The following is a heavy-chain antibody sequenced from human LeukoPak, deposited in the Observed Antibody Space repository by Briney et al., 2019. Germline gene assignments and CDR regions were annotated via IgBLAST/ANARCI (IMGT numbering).Heavy chain of an antibody. CDR3: ARDRPTRYFDY. CDR1: GFTFRNHG. CDR2: IWYDGSNQ. J-gene: IGHJ4*02. V-gene: IGHV3-33*01. Sequence: PGRSLRLSCAASGFTFRNHGMHWIRQVPGKGLEWVAVIWYDGSNQNYADSVKGRFTISRDNSKNMLYLQMNSLRDEDTAVYYCARDRPTRYFDYWGQGTLVTVSS. D-gene: IGHD1-1*01.